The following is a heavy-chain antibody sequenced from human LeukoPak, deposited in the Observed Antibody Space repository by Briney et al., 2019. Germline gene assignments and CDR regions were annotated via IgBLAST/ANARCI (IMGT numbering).Heavy chain of an antibody. V-gene: IGHV1-3*01. CDR2: INAGNGNT. Sequence: ASVNVSCKASGYTFTSYAMHWVRQAPGQRLEWMGWINAGNGNTKYSQKFQGRVTITRDTSASTAYMELSSLRSEDTAVYYCARVRGIAARGYYFDYWGQGTLVTVSS. D-gene: IGHD6-6*01. CDR3: ARVRGIAARGYYFDY. J-gene: IGHJ4*02. CDR1: GYTFTSYA.